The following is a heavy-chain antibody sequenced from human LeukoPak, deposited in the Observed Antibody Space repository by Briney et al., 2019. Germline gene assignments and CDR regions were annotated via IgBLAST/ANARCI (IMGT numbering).Heavy chain of an antibody. CDR3: ARGRRGPVGY. CDR1: GGSFSGYY. CDR2: INHSGST. V-gene: IGHV4-34*01. D-gene: IGHD2-15*01. J-gene: IGHJ4*02. Sequence: SETLSLTCADYGGSFSGYYWSWIRQPPGKGLEWIGEINHSGSTNYNPSLKSRVTISVDTSKNQFSLKLSSVTAADTAVYYCARGRRGPVGYWGQGTLVTVSS.